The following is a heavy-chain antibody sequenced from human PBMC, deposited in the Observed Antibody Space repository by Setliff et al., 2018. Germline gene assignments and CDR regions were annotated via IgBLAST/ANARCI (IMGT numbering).Heavy chain of an antibody. J-gene: IGHJ4*02. V-gene: IGHV4-59*11. CDR1: GGSSSSHY. Sequence: SETLSLTCTVSGGSSSSHYWSWIRQPPGKGLEWIGYIHYSGTTNYNPSLKSRVTLSLDTAKNQFSLELRSVTAADTAVYYCARGGTFRYFDYWGQGTPVTVSS. CDR2: IHYSGTT. CDR3: ARGGTFRYFDY. D-gene: IGHD5-12*01.